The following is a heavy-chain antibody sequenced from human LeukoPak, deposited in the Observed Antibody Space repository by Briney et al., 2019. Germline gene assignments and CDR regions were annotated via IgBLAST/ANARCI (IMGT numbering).Heavy chain of an antibody. CDR1: GFTFSSYN. J-gene: IGHJ4*02. V-gene: IGHV3-48*02. CDR2: ISSDSSTI. Sequence: GGSLRLSCAASGFTFSSYNMNWVCQAPGKGLEWVSYISSDSSTIFYTDSVKGRFTISRDNAKNSLYLQMNSLRDEDTAVYYCARDEDAFGGQGTLVTVSS. CDR3: ARDEDAF.